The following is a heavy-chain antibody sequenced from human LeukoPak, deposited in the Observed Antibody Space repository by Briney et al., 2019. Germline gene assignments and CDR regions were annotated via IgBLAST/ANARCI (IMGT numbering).Heavy chain of an antibody. Sequence: ASVKVSCKASGYTFTSYYMHWVRQAPGQGLEWMGIINPSGGSTSYAQKFQSRVTMTRDTSTSTVYMELSSLRSEDTAVYYCARAGQSGPYFGYWGQGTLVTVSS. V-gene: IGHV1-46*01. CDR3: ARAGQSGPYFGY. D-gene: IGHD2-21*01. CDR2: INPSGGST. J-gene: IGHJ4*02. CDR1: GYTFTSYY.